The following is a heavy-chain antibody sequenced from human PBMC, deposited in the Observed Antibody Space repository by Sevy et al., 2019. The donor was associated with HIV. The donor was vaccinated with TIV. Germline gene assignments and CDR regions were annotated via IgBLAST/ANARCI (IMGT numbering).Heavy chain of an antibody. CDR1: GFPFSSYE. CDR3: ARDLPPSATTVAHFDY. CDR2: ITNSGSTK. J-gene: IGHJ4*02. V-gene: IGHV3-48*03. D-gene: IGHD4-17*01. Sequence: GGSLRLSCTASGFPFSSYEMNWVRQAPGKGLEWVSYITNSGSTKYYSDSVKDRFTISRDNAKNSLYLQINNLRAEDTTVYYCARDLPPSATTVAHFDYWGRGTLVTVSS.